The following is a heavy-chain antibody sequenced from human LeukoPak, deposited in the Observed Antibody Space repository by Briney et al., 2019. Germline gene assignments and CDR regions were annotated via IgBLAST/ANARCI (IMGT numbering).Heavy chain of an antibody. D-gene: IGHD6-19*01. Sequence: GGSLRLSCSASGFTFTYYWMTWVRQAPGKGLEWVANIKQDGSAQYYVDSVKGRFTISRDNAQKSLDLQMNSLRAEDTAFYYCAKVRGTYSSGYFFDYWGQGTLVTVSS. CDR3: AKVRGTYSSGYFFDY. J-gene: IGHJ4*02. CDR1: GFTFTYYW. CDR2: IKQDGSAQ. V-gene: IGHV3-7*03.